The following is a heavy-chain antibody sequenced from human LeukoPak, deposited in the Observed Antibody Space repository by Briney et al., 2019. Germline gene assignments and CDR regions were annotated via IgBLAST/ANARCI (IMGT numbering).Heavy chain of an antibody. CDR3: ARRLYSSSWHNWFDP. V-gene: IGHV3-48*03. D-gene: IGHD6-13*01. Sequence: GGSLRLSCAASGFTFSSYEMNWVRQAPGKGLEWVSYISSSGSTIYYADSVKGRFTISRDNAKNSLYLQMNSLRAEDTAVYYCARRLYSSSWHNWFDPWGQGTLVTVSS. CDR2: ISSSGSTI. CDR1: GFTFSSYE. J-gene: IGHJ5*02.